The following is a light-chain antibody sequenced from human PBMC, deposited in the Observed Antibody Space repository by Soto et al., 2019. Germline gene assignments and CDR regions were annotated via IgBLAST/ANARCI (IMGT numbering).Light chain of an antibody. V-gene: IGKV3-15*01. CDR3: QQYNNWPPWT. CDR1: QSVSSN. J-gene: IGKJ1*01. Sequence: EIRMKHSPATLSVSKGERATLSCRASQSVSSNLAWYQQKPGQAPRPLIYGASTRATGIPARFSGSGSGTEFTLTISSLQSEDFAVYYCQQYNNWPPWTFGQGTKVDSK. CDR2: GAS.